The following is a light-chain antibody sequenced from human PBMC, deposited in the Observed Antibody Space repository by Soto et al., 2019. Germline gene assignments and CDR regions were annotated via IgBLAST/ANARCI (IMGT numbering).Light chain of an antibody. CDR1: SGDIGSYNR. Sequence: QSALPQPASVSGSPGQSITISCTGTSGDIGSYNRVSWYQQHPGKAPKLTIYEVTDRPSGVSNRFPGSKSGNTASLTISRLQAEDEAEYYCSSYTNINTRACVFGTGTKLTVL. CDR2: EVT. V-gene: IGLV2-14*01. J-gene: IGLJ1*01. CDR3: SSYTNINTRACV.